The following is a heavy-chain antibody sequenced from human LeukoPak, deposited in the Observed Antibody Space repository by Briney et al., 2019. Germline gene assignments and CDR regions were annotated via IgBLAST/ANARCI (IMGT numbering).Heavy chain of an antibody. CDR1: EFSVKYNY. Sequence: PGGSLRLSCAASEFSVKYNYMTWVRQAPGKGLEWVSVLYSGGSTYYADSVRGRFTISRDNSKNTLYLQMNSLRAEDTAVYYCARETGSSSGWWDLDYWGQGTLVTVSS. V-gene: IGHV3-53*01. D-gene: IGHD6-19*01. CDR2: LYSGGST. CDR3: ARETGSSSGWWDLDY. J-gene: IGHJ4*02.